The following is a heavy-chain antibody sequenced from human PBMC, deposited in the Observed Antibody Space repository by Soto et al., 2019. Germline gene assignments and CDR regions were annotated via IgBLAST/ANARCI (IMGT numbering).Heavy chain of an antibody. CDR3: AKGRIAVAAPYNWFAP. CDR2: ITGGADNT. D-gene: IGHD6-19*01. CDR1: GFTYSSYA. V-gene: IGHV3-23*01. Sequence: EVKLLESGGGLVQPGGSLRLSCVASGFTYSSYAMSWVRQAPGKGLEWDSTITGGADNTHYADSVKGRFTISRDNSKNTLSLQMNSLRVEDTAVYHCAKGRIAVAAPYNWFAPWGQGTLVTVSS. J-gene: IGHJ5*02.